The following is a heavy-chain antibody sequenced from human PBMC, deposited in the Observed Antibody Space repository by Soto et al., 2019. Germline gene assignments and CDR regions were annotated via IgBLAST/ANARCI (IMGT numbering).Heavy chain of an antibody. CDR1: GYTFTSYD. Sequence: ASVKISCKASGYTFTSYDINWVRQATGQGLEWMGWMNPNSGNTGYAQKFQGRVTMTGNTSISTAYMELSSLRSEDTAVYYCARGRFIAAAGSRDYFDYWGQGTLVTVSS. CDR3: ARGRFIAAAGSRDYFDY. CDR2: MNPNSGNT. V-gene: IGHV1-8*01. D-gene: IGHD6-13*01. J-gene: IGHJ4*02.